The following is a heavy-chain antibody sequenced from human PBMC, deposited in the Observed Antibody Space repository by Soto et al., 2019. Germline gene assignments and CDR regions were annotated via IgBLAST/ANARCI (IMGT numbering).Heavy chain of an antibody. D-gene: IGHD4-17*01. Sequence: EVQLVESGGGLVKPEESLRLSCAASGFSFSSYNMKWVRQAPGKGLEWVSSICTSGSYIFYAGSVRGRFTIFRDDAKNSLHLQMNSLRVEDTAVYYCATIGDRDGFDIWGQGTTVIVSS. J-gene: IGHJ3*02. CDR1: GFSFSSYN. CDR3: ATIGDRDGFDI. V-gene: IGHV3-21*06. CDR2: ICTSGSYI.